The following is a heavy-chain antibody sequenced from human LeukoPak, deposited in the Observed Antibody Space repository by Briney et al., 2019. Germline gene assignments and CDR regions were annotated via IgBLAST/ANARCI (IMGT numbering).Heavy chain of an antibody. CDR3: ARVAGYCSSTSCYNPYDY. Sequence: GGSLRLSCAASGFTFSSYWMSWVRQAPGKGLEWVANIKQDGSEKYYVDSVKGRFTISRDNAKNSLCPQMNSLRAEDTAVYYCARVAGYCSSTSCYNPYDYWGQGTLVTVSS. CDR1: GFTFSSYW. CDR2: IKQDGSEK. D-gene: IGHD2-2*02. V-gene: IGHV3-7*03. J-gene: IGHJ4*02.